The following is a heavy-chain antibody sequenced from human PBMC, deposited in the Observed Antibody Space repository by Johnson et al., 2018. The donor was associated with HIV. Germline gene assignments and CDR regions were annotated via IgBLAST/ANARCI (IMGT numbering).Heavy chain of an antibody. V-gene: IGHV3-43D*04. CDR3: VRDAGPEGFHPWGAFDI. J-gene: IGHJ3*02. Sequence: VQLVESGGVVVQPGGSLRLSCAASGFTFDDYAMHWVRQAPGKGLEWVSLISWDGGDTYYPGSVKGRFTISRENAKNSLYLQLNSLRAGDTAVYYCVRDAGPEGFHPWGAFDIWGQGTMVTVSS. CDR1: GFTFDDYA. CDR2: ISWDGGDT. D-gene: IGHD7-27*01.